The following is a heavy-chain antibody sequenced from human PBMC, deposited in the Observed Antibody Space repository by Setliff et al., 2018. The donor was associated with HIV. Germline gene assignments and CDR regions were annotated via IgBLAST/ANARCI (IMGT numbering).Heavy chain of an antibody. CDR3: ARFCSGGSCPDY. CDR1: GGSISSSNW. J-gene: IGHJ4*02. CDR2: IYHSGST. V-gene: IGHV4-4*02. D-gene: IGHD2-15*01. Sequence: SETLSLTCALSGGSISSSNWWSWVRQPPGKGLEWIGDIYHSGSTNYNPSLKSRVTIGMDTSKNQVSLTLSSVTAVDTAVYYCARFCSGGSCPDYWGQGTLVTVSS.